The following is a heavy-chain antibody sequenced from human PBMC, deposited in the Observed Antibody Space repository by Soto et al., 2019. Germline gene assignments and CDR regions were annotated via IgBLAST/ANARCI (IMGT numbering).Heavy chain of an antibody. CDR2: ISAYNGNI. Sequence: QVQLVQSGAEMKKPGASVKVSCKASGYSFTSYGISCVRQAPGQGREWMGWISAYNGNINYAQKLQGRVTMTTDTSTSTAYMELRSRRSDETAVYYCARDNWFGESDVWGQGTTVTVSS. CDR3: ARDNWFGESDV. J-gene: IGHJ6*02. V-gene: IGHV1-18*01. D-gene: IGHD3-10*01. CDR1: GYSFTSYG.